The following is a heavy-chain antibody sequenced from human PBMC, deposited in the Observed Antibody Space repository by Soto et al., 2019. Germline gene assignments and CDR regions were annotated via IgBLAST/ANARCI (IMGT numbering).Heavy chain of an antibody. CDR1: GFTFRNHA. D-gene: IGHD3-10*01. CDR2: ITPAGTNR. J-gene: IGHJ4*02. CDR3: AKNVLDRGVDS. Sequence: VQVLESGGGLVQPGGSLRLSCAGSGFTFRNHAMTWVRQAPGQGLEYVSSITPAGTNRFYADSVKGRFTISRDNSKNSWFLQMTSLTVEDTAVYYCAKNVLDRGVDSWGQGTLVTVSS. V-gene: IGHV3-23*01.